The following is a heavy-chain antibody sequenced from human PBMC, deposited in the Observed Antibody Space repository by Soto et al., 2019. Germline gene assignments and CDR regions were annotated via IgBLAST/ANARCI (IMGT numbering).Heavy chain of an antibody. J-gene: IGHJ4*02. V-gene: IGHV3-23*01. CDR2: IGSGPDDS. D-gene: IGHD2-15*01. CDR1: GFTFSTYA. CDR3: AKDAYGGSLFDY. Sequence: EVKLLESGGDLVQPGGSLRLSCAASGFTFSTYAMSWVRQAPGKGLEWVSSIGSGPDDSDSADSVKGRFIISRDNSKNTLYLQMNSLRAEDTAVYYCAKDAYGGSLFDYWGQGTLVTVSS.